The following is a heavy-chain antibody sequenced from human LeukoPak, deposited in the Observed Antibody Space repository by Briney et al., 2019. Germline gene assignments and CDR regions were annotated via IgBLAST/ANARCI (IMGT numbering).Heavy chain of an antibody. V-gene: IGHV4-34*01. Sequence: SETLSLTCAVYGGSFSGYYWSWIRQPPGKGLEWIGEINHSGSTNYNPSLKSRVTISVDTSKNQFSLKLSSVTAADTAVYYCARGGIVVVVAARRFDPWGQGTLVTVPS. CDR3: ARGGIVVVVAARRFDP. J-gene: IGHJ5*02. D-gene: IGHD2-15*01. CDR1: GGSFSGYY. CDR2: INHSGST.